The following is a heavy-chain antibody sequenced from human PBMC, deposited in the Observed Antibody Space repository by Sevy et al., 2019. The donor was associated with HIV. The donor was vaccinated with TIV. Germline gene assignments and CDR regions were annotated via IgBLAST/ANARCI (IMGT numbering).Heavy chain of an antibody. CDR3: ARHLYSWSHYDFWSGRYYYGMDV. CDR1: GYSFTSYW. Sequence: GESLKISCKGSGYSFTSYWIGWVRQMPGKGLEWMGIIYPGDSDTRYSPSFQGQVTISADKSISTADLQWSSLKASDTAMDYCARHLYSWSHYDFWSGRYYYGMDVWGQGTTVTVSS. CDR2: IYPGDSDT. D-gene: IGHD3-3*01. J-gene: IGHJ6*02. V-gene: IGHV5-51*01.